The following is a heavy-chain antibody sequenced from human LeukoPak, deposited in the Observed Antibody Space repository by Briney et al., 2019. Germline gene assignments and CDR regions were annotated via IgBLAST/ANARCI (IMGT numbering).Heavy chain of an antibody. CDR2: IKQDGSEK. Sequence: GGSLRLSCAASGFTFSSYWMSWVRQAPGKGLDCVANIKQDGSEKYYVASVTGRFTISRDNAKNSLYLQMDSLRAGDTAVYYCAREGDIVVVPAAPGDVWGKGTTVTVSS. CDR1: GFTFSSYW. V-gene: IGHV3-7*01. J-gene: IGHJ6*04. D-gene: IGHD2-2*01. CDR3: AREGDIVVVPAAPGDV.